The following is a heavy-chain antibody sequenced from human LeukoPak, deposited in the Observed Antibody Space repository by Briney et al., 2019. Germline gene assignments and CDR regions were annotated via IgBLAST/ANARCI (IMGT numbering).Heavy chain of an antibody. D-gene: IGHD6-19*01. J-gene: IGHJ4*02. CDR1: GGSISSYY. CDR2: IYYSGST. CDR3: AKALRANSSGWAIFDC. Sequence: SETLSLTCTVSGGSISSYYWSWIRQPPGKGLEWIGYIYYSGSTNYNPSLKSRVTISVDTSKNQFSLKLSSVTAADTAVYYCAKALRANSSGWAIFDCWGQGTLITVSS. V-gene: IGHV4-59*08.